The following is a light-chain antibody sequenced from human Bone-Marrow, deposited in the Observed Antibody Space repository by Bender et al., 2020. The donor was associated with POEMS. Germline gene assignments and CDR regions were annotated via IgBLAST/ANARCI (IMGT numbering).Light chain of an antibody. V-gene: IGLV1-44*01. CDR2: AND. CDR3: AAWGGVLCGWV. Sequence: QSVLTQPPSASGTPGQRVTISCSGSSSNIGGNAVNWWQQLPGTAPKLLIYANDQRPPRVPLRFSLSPSGTPPSLSLSGLHSEDETEYFCAAWGGVLCGWVCGGETART. J-gene: IGLJ3*02. CDR1: SSNIGGNA.